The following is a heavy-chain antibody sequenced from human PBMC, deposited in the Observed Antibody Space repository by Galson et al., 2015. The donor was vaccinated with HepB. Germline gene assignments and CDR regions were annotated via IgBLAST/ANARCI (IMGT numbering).Heavy chain of an antibody. Sequence: SLRLSCAASGFTFASYAMSWVRQAPGKGLEWVSVISGSGDSTCYAPSVKGRFAIYRDNSKNTLYLEMNSLRTDDTAVYYCAKDVAATGPGSGYFHSWGQGTLVTVSS. CDR3: AKDVAATGPGSGYFHS. D-gene: IGHD6-13*01. CDR2: ISGSGDST. J-gene: IGHJ4*02. CDR1: GFTFASYA. V-gene: IGHV3-23*01.